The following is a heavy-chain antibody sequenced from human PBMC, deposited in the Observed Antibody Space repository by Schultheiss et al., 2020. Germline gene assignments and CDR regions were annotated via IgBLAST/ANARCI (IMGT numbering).Heavy chain of an antibody. V-gene: IGHV4-39*07. CDR3: ARVKVATHPGFDY. CDR1: GGSISSGGYS. J-gene: IGHJ4*02. CDR2: INHSGST. Sequence: SETLSLTCTVSGGSISSGGYSWSWIRQPPGKGLEWIGEINHSGSTNYNPSLKSRVTISVDTSKNQFSLQLNSVTPEDTAVYYCARVKVATHPGFDYWGQGTLVTVSS. D-gene: IGHD5-12*01.